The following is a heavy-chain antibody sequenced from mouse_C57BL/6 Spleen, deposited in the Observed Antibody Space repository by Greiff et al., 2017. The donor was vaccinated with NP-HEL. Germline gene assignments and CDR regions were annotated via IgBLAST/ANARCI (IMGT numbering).Heavy chain of an antibody. J-gene: IGHJ2*01. Sequence: DVQLVESGGDLVKPGGSLKLSCAASGFTFSSYGMSWVRQTPDKRLEWVATISSGGSYTYYPDSGKGRFTISRDNAKNTLYLQMSRLKSEDTAMYYCARHDGNYVGDYWGQGTTLTVSS. V-gene: IGHV5-6*01. CDR2: ISSGGSYT. D-gene: IGHD2-1*01. CDR3: ARHDGNYVGDY. CDR1: GFTFSSYG.